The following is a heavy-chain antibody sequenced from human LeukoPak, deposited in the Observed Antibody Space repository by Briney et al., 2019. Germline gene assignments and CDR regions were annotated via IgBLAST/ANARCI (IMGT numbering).Heavy chain of an antibody. CDR1: GHTLTVHY. V-gene: IGHV1-2*06. D-gene: IGHD1-1*01. J-gene: IGHJ1*01. CDR2: INLHSGNT. Sequence: ASVKVSCKASGHTLTVHYIHWVRQGPGQGLEWLGLINLHSGNTRYAQKFQGRLTMTSDTSISTGYMELSRLQFDDTAVYDCAREGQLGLDDWGQGTLVTVSS. CDR3: AREGQLGLDD.